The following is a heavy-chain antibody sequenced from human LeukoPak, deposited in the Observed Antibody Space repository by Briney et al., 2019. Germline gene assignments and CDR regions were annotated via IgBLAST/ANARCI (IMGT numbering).Heavy chain of an antibody. CDR3: ARQAVARPFDL. V-gene: IGHV3-23*01. CDR1: GFTFSSYA. CDR2: ISGSGGST. J-gene: IGHJ3*01. Sequence: GGSLRLSCAASGFTFSSYAMSWVRQAPGKGLEWVSAISGSGGSTYYADSVKGRFTISRDNAQSSLYLQMNSLRAEDTAVYYCARQAVARPFDLWGQGTMVAVSS.